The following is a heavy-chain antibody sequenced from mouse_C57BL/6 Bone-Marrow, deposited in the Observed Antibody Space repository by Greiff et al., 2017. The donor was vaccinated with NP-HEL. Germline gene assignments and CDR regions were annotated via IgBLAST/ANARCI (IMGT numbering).Heavy chain of an antibody. CDR1: GYTFTSYW. Sequence: VKLQQPGAELVRPGPSVKLSCKASGYTFTSYWMHWVKQRPGQGLEWIGVIDPSDSYTNYNQKFKGKATLTVDTSSSTAYMQLSSLTSEDSAVYYCARSLDYFDYWGQGTTLTVSS. CDR2: IDPSDSYT. V-gene: IGHV1-59*01. J-gene: IGHJ2*01. D-gene: IGHD6-1*01. CDR3: ARSLDYFDY.